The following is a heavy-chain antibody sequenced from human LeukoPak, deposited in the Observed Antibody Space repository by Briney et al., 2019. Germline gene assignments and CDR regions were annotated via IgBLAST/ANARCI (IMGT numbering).Heavy chain of an antibody. J-gene: IGHJ6*04. CDR2: IIPIFGTA. Sequence: SVKVSCKASGGTFSSYAISWVRQAPGQGLEWMGRIIPIFGTANYAQKFQGRVTITTDESTSTAYMELSSLRSEDTAVYYCARQLRYFDWPKPLDVWGKGTTVTVSS. D-gene: IGHD3-9*01. CDR3: ARQLRYFDWPKPLDV. V-gene: IGHV1-69*05. CDR1: GGTFSSYA.